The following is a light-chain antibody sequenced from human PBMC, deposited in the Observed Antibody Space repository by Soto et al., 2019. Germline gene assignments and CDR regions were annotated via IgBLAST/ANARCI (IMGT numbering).Light chain of an antibody. Sequence: QSALTQPPSASGSPGQSVTISCTGTSNDVAITKYVSWYQQRPGKVPRLMIYEVTKRPSGVPDRFSGSKSGNTASLTVSGLQTEDEADYYCSSYAGSTNLVFGGGPKVTVL. V-gene: IGLV2-8*01. CDR3: SSYAGSTNLV. J-gene: IGLJ3*02. CDR1: SNDVAITKY. CDR2: EVT.